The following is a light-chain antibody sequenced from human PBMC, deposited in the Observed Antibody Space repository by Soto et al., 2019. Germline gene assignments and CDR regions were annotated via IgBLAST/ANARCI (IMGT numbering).Light chain of an antibody. CDR1: TGAVTSGHY. J-gene: IGLJ2*01. CDR2: DAF. CDR3: LLSYNDVRI. V-gene: IGLV7-46*01. Sequence: QAVVTQEPSLTVSPGGTVPLTCASSTGAVTSGHYPYWFRQKPGQAPKTLIYDAFYKHAWTPARFSGSLLGGKAALTLSGAQPEDEADYYCLLSYNDVRIFVGGTKLTVL.